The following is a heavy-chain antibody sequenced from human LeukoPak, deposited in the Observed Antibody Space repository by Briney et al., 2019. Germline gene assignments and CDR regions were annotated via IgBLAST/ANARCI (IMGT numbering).Heavy chain of an antibody. D-gene: IGHD5-12*01. V-gene: IGHV3-7*01. CDR2: IKQDGSEK. J-gene: IGHJ4*02. CDR3: AREGAPSGYDYHY. CDR1: GFTFSSYW. Sequence: GGSLRLSCAASGFTFSSYWMSWVRQAPGKGLEWVANIKQDGSEKYYVDSVKGRFTISRDNAKHSLYLQMNSLRAEDTAVYYCAREGAPSGYDYHYWGQGTLVTVSS.